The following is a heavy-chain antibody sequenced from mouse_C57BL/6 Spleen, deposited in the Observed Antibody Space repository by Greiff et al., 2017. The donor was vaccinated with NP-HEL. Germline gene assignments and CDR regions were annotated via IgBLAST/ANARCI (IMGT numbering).Heavy chain of an antibody. D-gene: IGHD2-1*01. CDR1: GYTFTSYW. CDR2: IYPGSGST. CDR3: ARKGNPHYYAMDY. J-gene: IGHJ4*01. Sequence: VQLQQPGAELVKPGASVKMSCKASGYTFTSYWITWVKQRPGQGLEWIGDIYPGSGSTNYNEKFKSKATLTVDTSSSTAYMQLSSLTSEDSAVYYCARKGNPHYYAMDYWGQGTSVTVSS. V-gene: IGHV1-55*01.